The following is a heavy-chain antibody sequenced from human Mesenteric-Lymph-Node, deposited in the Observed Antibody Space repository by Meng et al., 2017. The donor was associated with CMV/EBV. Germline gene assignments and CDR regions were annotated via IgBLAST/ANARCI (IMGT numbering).Heavy chain of an antibody. CDR2: ISSSSSYI. D-gene: IGHD2-2*01. CDR3: ARNYCSSTSCQYYYYYGMDV. J-gene: IGHJ6*02. V-gene: IGHV3-21*01. CDR1: GFTFSSYS. Sequence: GGSLRLSCAASGFTFSSYSMNWVRQAPGKGLEWVSSISSSSSYIYYADPVKGRFTISRDNAKNSLYLQMNSLRAEDTAVYYCARNYCSSTSCQYYYYYGMDVWGQGTTVTVSS.